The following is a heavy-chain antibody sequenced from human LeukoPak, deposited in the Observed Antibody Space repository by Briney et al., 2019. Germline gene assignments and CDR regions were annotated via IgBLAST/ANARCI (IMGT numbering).Heavy chain of an antibody. CDR1: GYTFTSYY. CDR3: ASGDYDFWHGAFDI. CDR2: INPSGGST. Sequence: ASVKVSCKASGYTFTSYYMHWVRQSPGQPLEWMGIINPSGGSTSYAQKYPGRITMTSDMSTCTVHMELSSLRSEDTAVYYCASGDYDFWHGAFDIWGQGTMVTVSS. J-gene: IGHJ3*02. D-gene: IGHD3-3*01. V-gene: IGHV1-46*01.